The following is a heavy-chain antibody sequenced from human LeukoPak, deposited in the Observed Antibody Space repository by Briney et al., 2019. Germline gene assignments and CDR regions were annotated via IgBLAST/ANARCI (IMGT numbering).Heavy chain of an antibody. D-gene: IGHD3-10*01. CDR1: GYTFTSYY. V-gene: IGHV1-46*04. CDR3: ARIGDYGSGSEGFDP. J-gene: IGHJ5*02. CDR2: ISPSVGTT. Sequence: ASVKVSFKASGYTFTSYYIPWVRQAPGQGPEWMGIISPSVGTTTYAQKLEGRATMTRDTSTTTVYMELRSLRSEDTAVYYCARIGDYGSGSEGFDPLGQGTLVTVSS.